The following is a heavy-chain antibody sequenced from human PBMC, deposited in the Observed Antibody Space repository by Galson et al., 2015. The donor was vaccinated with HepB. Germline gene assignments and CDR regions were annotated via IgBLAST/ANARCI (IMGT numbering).Heavy chain of an antibody. CDR2: IKQDGSEK. J-gene: IGHJ2*01. Sequence: SLRLSCAASGFTFSSYWMSWVRQAPGKGLEWVANIKQDGSEKYYVDSVKGRFTISRDNAKNSLYLQMNSLRAEDTAVYYCAREKITGNTLYWYFDLWGRGTLVTVSS. D-gene: IGHD1-20*01. V-gene: IGHV3-7*03. CDR3: AREKITGNTLYWYFDL. CDR1: GFTFSSYW.